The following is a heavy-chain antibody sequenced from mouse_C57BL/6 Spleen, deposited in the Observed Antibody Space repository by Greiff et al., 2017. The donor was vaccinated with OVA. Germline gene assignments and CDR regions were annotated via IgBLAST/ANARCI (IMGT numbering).Heavy chain of an antibody. CDR3: ARPYYYGREDYYAMDY. CDR2: IWSGGST. Sequence: VQLQQSGPGLVQPSQSLSITCPVSGFSLTSYGVHWVRQSPGKGLEWLGVIWSGGSTDYNEAFIYRLSISKDNSKSQVFFKMNRLQADDTAIYYCARPYYYGREDYYAMDYWGQGTSVTVSS. CDR1: GFSLTSYG. D-gene: IGHD1-1*01. V-gene: IGHV2-2*01. J-gene: IGHJ4*01.